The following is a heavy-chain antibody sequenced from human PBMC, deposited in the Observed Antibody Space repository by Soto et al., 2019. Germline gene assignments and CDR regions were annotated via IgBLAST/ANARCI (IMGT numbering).Heavy chain of an antibody. J-gene: IGHJ4*02. CDR1: GVSPRTRGGG. CDR3: AHRRLYYYDSSGYFDY. D-gene: IGHD3-22*01. V-gene: IGHV2-5*02. CDR2: IYWDDDK. Sequence: SGPTVGDPTQTPTLTWPLSGVSPRTRGGGGGWVRQPPGKALEWLALIYWDDDKRYSPSLKSRLTITKDTSKNQVVLTMTNMDPVDTATYYCAHRRLYYYDSSGYFDYWGQGTLVTVSS.